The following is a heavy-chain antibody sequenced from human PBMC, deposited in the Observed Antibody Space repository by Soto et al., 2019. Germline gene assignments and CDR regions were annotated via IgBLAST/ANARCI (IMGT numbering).Heavy chain of an antibody. V-gene: IGHV1-3*01. D-gene: IGHD3-9*01. CDR2: INAGNGNT. Sequence: ASVKVSCKASGYTFTSYAMHWVRQAPGQRLEWMGWINAGNGNTKYSQKFQGRVTITRDTSASTAYMELSSLRSEDTPVYYCARHQVGYFEQDLYYYGMDVWGQGTTVTVSS. CDR3: ARHQVGYFEQDLYYYGMDV. J-gene: IGHJ6*02. CDR1: GYTFTSYA.